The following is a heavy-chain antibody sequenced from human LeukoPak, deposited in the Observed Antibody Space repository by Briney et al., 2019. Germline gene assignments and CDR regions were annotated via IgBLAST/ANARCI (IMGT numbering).Heavy chain of an antibody. CDR3: ARGVEN. J-gene: IGHJ4*02. CDR2: ISHNSNYI. CDR1: GFTFNTYS. V-gene: IGHV3-21*01. Sequence: EGSLRLSCAASGFTFNTYSLDWVRQAPGKGLEWVSSISHNSNYIYYADSVKGRFTVSRDNAKNSLFLQMNSLRAEDTAVYYCARGVENWGQGTLVTVSS.